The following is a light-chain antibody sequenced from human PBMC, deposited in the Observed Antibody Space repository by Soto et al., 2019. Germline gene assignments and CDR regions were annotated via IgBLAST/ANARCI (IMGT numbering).Light chain of an antibody. CDR2: DAS. V-gene: IGKV3-11*01. Sequence: ELVLTQSPATLSLSQGARATLSCRARQSVSISLAWYQHKPGQAPRLPIYDASKRATGIPARFSGSGSGTDYTLTISSLEPEDFAVYYGQQGSSWPTVTFGGGTKVE. CDR3: QQGSSWPTVT. J-gene: IGKJ4*01. CDR1: QSVSIS.